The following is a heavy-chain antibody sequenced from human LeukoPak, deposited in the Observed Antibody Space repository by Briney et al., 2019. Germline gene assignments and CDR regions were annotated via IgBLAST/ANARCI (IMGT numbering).Heavy chain of an antibody. V-gene: IGHV3-7*01. CDR1: GFTLSSNW. Sequence: GGSLRLCCVASGFTLSSNWMSWVRQAPGMGLEWVANIKQDGSGKYYVDSVKGRFTISRDNAKNSLYLQMNSLRAEDTAVYYCARDAAVAAYFDYWGQGTLVTVSS. CDR3: ARDAAVAAYFDY. D-gene: IGHD6-19*01. J-gene: IGHJ4*02. CDR2: IKQDGSGK.